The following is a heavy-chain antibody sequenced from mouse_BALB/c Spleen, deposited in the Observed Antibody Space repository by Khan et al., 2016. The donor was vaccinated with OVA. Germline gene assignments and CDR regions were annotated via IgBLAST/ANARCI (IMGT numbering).Heavy chain of an antibody. J-gene: IGHJ3*01. CDR2: IYPGSGST. CDR1: GYTFTDYI. V-gene: IGHV1-77*01. D-gene: IGHD2-1*01. Sequence: QVQLQQSGPELVKPGASVKMSCKASGYTFTDYIMSWVKLRTGQGLEWIGEIYPGSGSTYYNEKFKGKATLTADTSSNTAYMHLSSLTSEDSAVYFCARSPYGNSFVYWGQGTLVTVSA. CDR3: ARSPYGNSFVY.